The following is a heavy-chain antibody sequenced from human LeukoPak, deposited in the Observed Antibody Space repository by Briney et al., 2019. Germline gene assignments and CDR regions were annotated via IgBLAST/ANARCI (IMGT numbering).Heavy chain of an antibody. Sequence: GGSPRLSCAASGFTFSRCALHWVRPAPGKGLEWVAVILYYGSNKYYADSVKGRFTISRDNSKNTLYLQMNSLRAEDTAVYYCARTRYDSSGYYHSAPFDYWGQGTLVTVSS. D-gene: IGHD3-22*01. J-gene: IGHJ4*02. V-gene: IGHV3-30-3*01. CDR2: ILYYGSNK. CDR3: ARTRYDSSGYYHSAPFDY. CDR1: GFTFSRCA.